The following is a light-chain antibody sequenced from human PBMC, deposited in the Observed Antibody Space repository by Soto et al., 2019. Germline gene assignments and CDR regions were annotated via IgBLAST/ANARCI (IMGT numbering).Light chain of an antibody. CDR2: HAS. CDR1: QSIDNW. CDR3: QHYNGYPYT. Sequence: DIQMNQSPSPLSASIGDRVTITCRASQSIDNWLAWYQQKPGKAPQLLIYHASRVKTGVPSRFTASGSGTEFTLTINTLQADDSATYFCQHYNGYPYTFGSGTKVDIK. J-gene: IGKJ2*01. V-gene: IGKV1-5*01.